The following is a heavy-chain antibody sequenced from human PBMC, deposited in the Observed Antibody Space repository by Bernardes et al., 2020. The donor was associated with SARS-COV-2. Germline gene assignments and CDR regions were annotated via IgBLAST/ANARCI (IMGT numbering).Heavy chain of an antibody. D-gene: IGHD2-2*02. V-gene: IGHV1-18*01. Sequence: ASVKVSCKASGYTFTSYGISWVRQAPGQGLEWMGWISAYNGNTNYAQKLQGRVTMTTDTSTSTAYMELRSLRSDDTAVYYCARRSIVVVPAATPPDYWGQGTLVTVSS. CDR3: ARRSIVVVPAATPPDY. CDR1: GYTFTSYG. CDR2: ISAYNGNT. J-gene: IGHJ4*02.